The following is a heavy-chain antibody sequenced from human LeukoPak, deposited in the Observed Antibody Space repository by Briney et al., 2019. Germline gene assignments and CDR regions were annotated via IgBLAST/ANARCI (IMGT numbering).Heavy chain of an antibody. V-gene: IGHV3-48*03. J-gene: IGHJ4*02. CDR1: GFTFSSYE. D-gene: IGHD2-2*01. CDR3: AKDLRRTSYHHDFDY. CDR2: ISSSGTTI. Sequence: PGGSLRLSCAASGFTFSSYEMNWVRQAPGKGLEWVSYISSSGTTIYYADSVKGRFTISRDNSKNTLYLQMNSLRAEDTAVYYCAKDLRRTSYHHDFDYWGQGTLVTVSS.